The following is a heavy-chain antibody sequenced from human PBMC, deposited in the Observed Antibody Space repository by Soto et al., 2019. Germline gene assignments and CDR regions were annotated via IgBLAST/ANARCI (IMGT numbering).Heavy chain of an antibody. D-gene: IGHD6-19*01. CDR3: ARHAGGRYNRFDP. CDR2: IDPSDSYT. J-gene: IGHJ5*02. Sequence: EVQLVQSGAEVKKPGESLRISCKGSGYSFTSYWISWVRQMPGKGLEWMGRIDPSDSYTNYSPSFQGHVNISADKSISTAYLQWSSLKASDTAMYYCARHAGGRYNRFDPWGQGTLVTVS. V-gene: IGHV5-10-1*01. CDR1: GYSFTSYW.